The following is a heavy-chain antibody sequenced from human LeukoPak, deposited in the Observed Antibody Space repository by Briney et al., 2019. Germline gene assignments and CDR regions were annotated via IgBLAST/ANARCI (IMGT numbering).Heavy chain of an antibody. CDR2: IIDSGNSL. D-gene: IGHD5-18*01. Sequence: GGSLRLSCAASGFTFSSCAMSWVRQAPGKGLEWVSTIIDSGNSLYYADSVEGRFTISRDNSKNTLYLQMNSLRAEDTALYYCARGLGNSYGYGIDYWGQGTLVTVSS. CDR1: GFTFSSCA. CDR3: ARGLGNSYGYGIDY. J-gene: IGHJ4*02. V-gene: IGHV3-23*05.